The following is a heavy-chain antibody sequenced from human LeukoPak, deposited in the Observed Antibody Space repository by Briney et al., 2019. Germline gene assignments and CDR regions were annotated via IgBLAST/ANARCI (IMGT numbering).Heavy chain of an antibody. CDR1: GGSISSSSYY. V-gene: IGHV4-39*01. D-gene: IGHD6-19*01. Sequence: SETLSLTCTVSGGSISSSSYYWGWIRQPPGKGLEWIGSIYYSGSTYYNPSLKSRVTISVDTSKNQFSLKLSSVTAADTSVYYCARRESVKVPEYSSGWDLDYFDYCGQATLVTVSS. CDR3: ARRESVKVPEYSSGWDLDYFDY. CDR2: IYYSGST. J-gene: IGHJ4*02.